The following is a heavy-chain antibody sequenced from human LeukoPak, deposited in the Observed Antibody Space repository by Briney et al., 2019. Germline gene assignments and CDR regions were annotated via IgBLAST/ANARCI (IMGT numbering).Heavy chain of an antibody. D-gene: IGHD2-2*02. J-gene: IGHJ3*02. CDR2: ISSSSSTI. V-gene: IGHV3-48*01. CDR1: GFTFSSYS. Sequence: QPGGSLRLSCAASGFTFSSYSMNWVRQAPGKGLEWVSYISSSSSTIYYADSVKGRFTISRDNAKNSLYLQMNSLRAEDTALYYCARSPLLCSSTSCYTGAFDIWGQGTMVTVSS. CDR3: ARSPLLCSSTSCYTGAFDI.